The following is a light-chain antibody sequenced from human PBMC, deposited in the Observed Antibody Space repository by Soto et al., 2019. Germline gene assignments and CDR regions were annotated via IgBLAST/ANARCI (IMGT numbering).Light chain of an antibody. V-gene: IGLV6-57*04. CDR2: DDN. CDR3: QSYDSKGVV. CDR1: SSGIASNY. Sequence: NFMLTQPHSVSESPGRTVTISCTRSSSGIASNYVQWYQQRPGSAPTTVTYDDNQRPSGVHDRFSGYFDSSSNSASLTISGLKTEDEADYYCQSYDSKGVVFGGGTKLTVL. J-gene: IGLJ2*01.